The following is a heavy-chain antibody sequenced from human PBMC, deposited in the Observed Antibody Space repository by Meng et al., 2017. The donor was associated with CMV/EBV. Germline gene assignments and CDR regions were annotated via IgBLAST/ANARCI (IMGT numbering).Heavy chain of an antibody. CDR3: ARGRTLNWVEPWKYFDY. J-gene: IGHJ4*02. V-gene: IGHV1-8*03. CDR1: GYTFTSYD. D-gene: IGHD7-27*01. CDR2: MNPNSGNT. Sequence: ASVKVSCKASGYTFTSYDINWVRQATGQGLEWMGWMNPNSGNTGYAQKFQGRVTITRNTSISTAYMELSSLRSEDTAVYYCARGRTLNWVEPWKYFDYWGQGTLVTVSS.